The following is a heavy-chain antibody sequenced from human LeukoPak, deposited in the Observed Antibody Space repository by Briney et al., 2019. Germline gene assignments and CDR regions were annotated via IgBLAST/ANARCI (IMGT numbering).Heavy chain of an antibody. Sequence: GGSLRLSCAASGLTFSSYWMSWVRQAPGRGLEWVADIKQDGTQKYYVDSVEGRITISRDNVKNSLYLQMNSLRVEDTAVYYCARGVRDGYNGDYWGQGTLVTVSS. D-gene: IGHD5-24*01. CDR3: ARGVRDGYNGDY. CDR1: GLTFSSYW. J-gene: IGHJ4*02. CDR2: IKQDGTQK. V-gene: IGHV3-7*05.